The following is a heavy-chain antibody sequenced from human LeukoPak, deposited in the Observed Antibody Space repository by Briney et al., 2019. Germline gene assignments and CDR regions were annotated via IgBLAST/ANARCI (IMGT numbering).Heavy chain of an antibody. CDR3: ARVGTCGSTSCYAVY. CDR1: GFTFRTYS. Sequence: GGSLRLSCAASGFTFRTYSMNWVRQAPRKGLDWVSSISSSGSYIYYADSVKGRFTISRDNAKNSLYLLMNSLRAEDTAVYYCARVGTCGSTSCYAVYWGQGTLVTVSS. V-gene: IGHV3-21*01. J-gene: IGHJ4*02. D-gene: IGHD2-2*01. CDR2: ISSSGSYI.